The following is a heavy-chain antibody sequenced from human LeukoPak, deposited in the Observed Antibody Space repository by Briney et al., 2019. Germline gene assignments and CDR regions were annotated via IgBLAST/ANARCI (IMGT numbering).Heavy chain of an antibody. J-gene: IGHJ4*02. V-gene: IGHV4-39*01. Sequence: SETLSLTCTVSGGSISSSSYYWGWIRQPPGKGLEWMGSIYYSGSTYYNPSLKSRVTISVDTSKNQFSLKLSSVTAADTAVYYCARHSLMGMATIISYFDYWGQGTLVTVSS. D-gene: IGHD5-24*01. CDR3: ARHSLMGMATIISYFDY. CDR2: IYYSGST. CDR1: GGSISSSSYY.